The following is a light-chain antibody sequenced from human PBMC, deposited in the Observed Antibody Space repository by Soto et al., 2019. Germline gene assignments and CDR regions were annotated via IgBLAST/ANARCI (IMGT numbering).Light chain of an antibody. CDR1: QSISSW. J-gene: IGKJ4*01. V-gene: IGKV1-9*01. Sequence: IQMTQSPSSLSSSLGDRVTITCRASQSISSWLAWYQQKPGKAPNLLIYAASTLQSGVPSRFSGSGFGTDFTLTISSLQAEDFASYYCQQLRSYPSTFGGGTKVDIK. CDR3: QQLRSYPST. CDR2: AAS.